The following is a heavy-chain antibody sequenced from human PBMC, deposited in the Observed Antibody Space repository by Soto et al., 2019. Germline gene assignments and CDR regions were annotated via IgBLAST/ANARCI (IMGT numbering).Heavy chain of an antibody. CDR1: GGTFSSYA. CDR3: ARDSGYCTNGVCSTPTRAYLPFDY. D-gene: IGHD2-8*01. CDR2: IIPIFGTA. Sequence: ASVKVSCKASGGTFSSYAISWVRQAPGQGLEWIGGIIPIFGTANYAQNFQGRDTITADESTSTAYMELSSLRSEDTAVYYCARDSGYCTNGVCSTPTRAYLPFDYWGKGTLVTVSS. V-gene: IGHV1-69*13. J-gene: IGHJ4*02.